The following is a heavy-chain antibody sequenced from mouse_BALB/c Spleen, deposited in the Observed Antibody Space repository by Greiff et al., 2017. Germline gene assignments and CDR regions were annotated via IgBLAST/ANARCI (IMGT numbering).Heavy chain of an antibody. CDR3: ARPIYYDYGFAY. Sequence: EVQLQQSGPGLVKPSQSLSLTCTVTGYSITSDYAWNWIRQFPGNKLEWMGYISYSGSTSYNPSLKSRISITRDTSKNQFFLQLNSVTTEDTATYYCARPIYYDYGFAYWGQGTLVTVSA. CDR1: GYSITSDYA. CDR2: ISYSGST. V-gene: IGHV3-2*02. J-gene: IGHJ3*01. D-gene: IGHD2-4*01.